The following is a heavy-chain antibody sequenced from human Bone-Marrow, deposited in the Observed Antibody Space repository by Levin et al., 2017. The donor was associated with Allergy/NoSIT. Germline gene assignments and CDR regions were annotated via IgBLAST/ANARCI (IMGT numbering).Heavy chain of an antibody. Sequence: SETLSLTCSVSGGSINSNIYYWGWVRQPPGKGLEWIGSSFYSGTTFYNPSLKSRVFISVDTSKNQFSLSLSSVTAADTAVYYCATLSAGLFFDYWGQGALVIVSS. CDR2: SFYSGTT. J-gene: IGHJ4*02. D-gene: IGHD6-13*01. CDR1: GGSINSNIYY. V-gene: IGHV4-39*01. CDR3: ATLSAGLFFDY.